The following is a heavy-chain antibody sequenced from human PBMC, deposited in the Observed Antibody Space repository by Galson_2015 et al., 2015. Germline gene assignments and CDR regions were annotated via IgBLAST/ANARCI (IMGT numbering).Heavy chain of an antibody. Sequence: TLSLTCTVSGGSISSGSYYWSWIRQPAGKGLEWIGRIYTSGSTNYNPSLKSRVTISVDTSKNQFSLKLSSVTAADTAVYYCARELTHRYGGNSYGYYYGMDVWGQGTTVTVSS. CDR1: GGSISSGSYY. CDR2: IYTSGST. J-gene: IGHJ6*02. CDR3: ARELTHRYGGNSYGYYYGMDV. D-gene: IGHD4-23*01. V-gene: IGHV4-61*02.